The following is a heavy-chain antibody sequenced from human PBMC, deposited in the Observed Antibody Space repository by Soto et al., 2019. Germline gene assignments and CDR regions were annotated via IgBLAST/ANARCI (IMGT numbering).Heavy chain of an antibody. CDR2: IIPIFGTA. Sequence: QVQLVQSGAEVKKPGSSVKVSCKASGGTFSSYAISWVRQAPGQGLEWMGGIIPIFGTANYAQKFQGRVTITADESTSTVYMELSSLRSEDTAVYYCARVIAVAAYYDYYGMDVWGQGTTVTVSS. D-gene: IGHD6-19*01. CDR1: GGTFSSYA. CDR3: ARVIAVAAYYDYYGMDV. J-gene: IGHJ6*02. V-gene: IGHV1-69*01.